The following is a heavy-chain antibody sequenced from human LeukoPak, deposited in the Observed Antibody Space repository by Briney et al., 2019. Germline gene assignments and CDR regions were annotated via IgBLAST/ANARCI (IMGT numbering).Heavy chain of an antibody. V-gene: IGHV4-30-4*08. J-gene: IGHJ4*02. CDR2: IYYSWST. D-gene: IGHD3-3*01. Sequence: SETLSLTCTVSGGSISSGDYYWSWIRQPPGKGREGIGYIYYSWSTYYNPSLKSRVTISVDTYKNQFSLKLSSVTAADTAVYYCAILYYDFWSGPFFDYWGQGTLVTVSS. CDR3: AILYYDFWSGPFFDY. CDR1: GGSISSGDYY.